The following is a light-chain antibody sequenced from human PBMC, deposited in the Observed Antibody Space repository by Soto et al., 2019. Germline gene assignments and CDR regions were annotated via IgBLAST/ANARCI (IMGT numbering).Light chain of an antibody. Sequence: ETVMTQSPATLSVSPGERATLSCRASQSVKSNLAWYQQKPGQAPRLLIYGASTRASGVPARFGGSGSGTEFTLTISSLQSDDFAVYHCQQYNNWPPITFGQGTRLETK. CDR2: GAS. CDR3: QQYNNWPPIT. V-gene: IGKV3-15*01. J-gene: IGKJ5*01. CDR1: QSVKSN.